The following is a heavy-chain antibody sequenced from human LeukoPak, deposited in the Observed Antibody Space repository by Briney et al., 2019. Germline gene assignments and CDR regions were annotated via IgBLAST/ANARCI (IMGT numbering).Heavy chain of an antibody. V-gene: IGHV4-39*07. J-gene: IGHJ3*02. CDR1: GGSINSGNYY. CDR3: ARGYSYGPNDAFDI. D-gene: IGHD5-18*01. Sequence: SETLSLTCSVSGGSINSGNYYWGWIRQPPGKGLEWIGSISYSGNTYYNPSLKSRVTISVDTSKNHFSLKLSSVTAAVTAVYYCARGYSYGPNDAFDIWGQGTMVTISS. CDR2: ISYSGNT.